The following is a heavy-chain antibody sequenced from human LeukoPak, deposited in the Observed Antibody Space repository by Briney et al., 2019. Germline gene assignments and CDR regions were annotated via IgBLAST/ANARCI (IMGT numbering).Heavy chain of an antibody. J-gene: IGHJ6*03. Sequence: ASVKVSCKASGGTFSSYAINWVRQAPGQGLEWMGGIITIFDTANYAQKFQGRVTITADKSTSTAYMELSSLRSEDTAVYYCARGGGIAAAGSWIDYYYYMDVWGKGTTVTVSS. CDR1: GGTFSSYA. D-gene: IGHD6-13*01. V-gene: IGHV1-69*06. CDR2: IITIFDTA. CDR3: ARGGGIAAAGSWIDYYYYMDV.